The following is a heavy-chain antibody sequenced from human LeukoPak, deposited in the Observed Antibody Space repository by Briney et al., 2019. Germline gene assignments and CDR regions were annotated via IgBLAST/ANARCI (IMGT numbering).Heavy chain of an antibody. Sequence: GGSLRLSCAASGFTFSSYAMHWVRQAPGKGLEWVAVISYDGSNKYYADSVKGRFTTSRDDAKNSLFLQMNSLRAEDTAAYYCARDFSGTILWDCWGQGTLVTVSS. CDR2: ISYDGSNK. CDR1: GFTFSSYA. J-gene: IGHJ4*02. CDR3: ARDFSGTILWDC. V-gene: IGHV3-30-3*01. D-gene: IGHD2-15*01.